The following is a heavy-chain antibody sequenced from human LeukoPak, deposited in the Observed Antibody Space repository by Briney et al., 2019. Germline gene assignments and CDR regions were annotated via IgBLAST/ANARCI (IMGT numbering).Heavy chain of an antibody. Sequence: ASVKVSCKASGYTFTSYQMHWVRQAPGQGLEWTGIINPSGGATSNAQKFQGRVSMTRDTSTSTVYMELSSLGSEDTAVYYCARDLQFHSLGDYWGQGTLVTVSS. J-gene: IGHJ4*02. CDR2: INPSGGAT. D-gene: IGHD5-24*01. V-gene: IGHV1-46*01. CDR3: ARDLQFHSLGDY. CDR1: GYTFTSYQ.